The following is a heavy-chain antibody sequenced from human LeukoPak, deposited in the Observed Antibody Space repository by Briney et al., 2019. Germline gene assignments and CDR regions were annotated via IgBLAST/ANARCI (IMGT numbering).Heavy chain of an antibody. V-gene: IGHV3-20*04. CDR1: GFTFDDYG. CDR3: ARDRVVVVTASFDY. CDR2: INWNGGST. Sequence: GGSLRLTCAASGFTFDDYGMSWVRQAPGKGLGWVSGINWNGGSTGYADSVKGRFTISRDNAKNSLYLQMNSLRAEDTALYYCARDRVVVVTASFDYWGQGTLVTVSS. J-gene: IGHJ4*02. D-gene: IGHD2-21*02.